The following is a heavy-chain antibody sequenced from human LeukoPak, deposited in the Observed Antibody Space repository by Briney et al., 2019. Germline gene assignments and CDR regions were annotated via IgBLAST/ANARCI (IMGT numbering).Heavy chain of an antibody. CDR3: ARDGEVLRYFDWLPFDH. J-gene: IGHJ4*02. V-gene: IGHV4-39*07. Sequence: SETLSLTCTVSGASINSDTYYWGWIRQPPGKGLEWIGSIYQSGSTYYNPSLKSRVTISVDTSKNQFSLKLSSVTAADTAVYYCARDGEVLRYFDWLPFDHWGQGTLVTVSS. D-gene: IGHD3-9*01. CDR1: GASINSDTYY. CDR2: IYQSGST.